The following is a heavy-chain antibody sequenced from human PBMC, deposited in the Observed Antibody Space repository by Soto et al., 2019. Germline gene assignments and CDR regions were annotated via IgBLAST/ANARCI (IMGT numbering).Heavy chain of an antibody. CDR2: IIPIFGTA. D-gene: IGHD5-18*01. J-gene: IGHJ4*02. Sequence: GASVKVSCKASGGTFSSYAISWVRQVPGQGLEWMGGIIPIFGTANYAQKFQGRVTITADESTSTAYMELSSLRSEDTAVYYCARVPSSGAMVSSFDYWGQGTLVTVSS. CDR3: ARVPSSGAMVSSFDY. V-gene: IGHV1-69*13. CDR1: GGTFSSYA.